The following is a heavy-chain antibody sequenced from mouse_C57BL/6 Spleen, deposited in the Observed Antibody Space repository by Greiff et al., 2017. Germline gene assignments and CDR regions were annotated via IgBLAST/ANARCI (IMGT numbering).Heavy chain of an antibody. Sequence: QVQLQQPGAELVRPGSSVKLSCKASGYTFTSSWMHWVKQRPIQGLEWIGNIDPSDSETHYNQKFKDKATLTVDKSSSTAYMQLSSLTSEDSAVYYCARVYGSSAPYAMDYWGQGASVTVS. J-gene: IGHJ4*01. CDR1: GYTFTSSW. V-gene: IGHV1-52*01. D-gene: IGHD1-1*01. CDR3: ARVYGSSAPYAMDY. CDR2: IDPSDSET.